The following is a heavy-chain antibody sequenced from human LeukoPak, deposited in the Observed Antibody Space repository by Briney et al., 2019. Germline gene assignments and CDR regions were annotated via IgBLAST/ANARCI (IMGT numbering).Heavy chain of an antibody. CDR3: ARHRRYYYGSGSYYATFMDY. V-gene: IGHV4-34*01. CDR1: GGSFSGYY. D-gene: IGHD3-10*01. CDR2: INHSGSS. J-gene: IGHJ4*02. Sequence: SETLSLTCAVYGGSFSGYYWSWIRQPPGKGLEWIGEINHSGSSNYNPSLKSRVTISVDTSKNQFSLKLSSVTAADTAVYYCARHRRYYYGSGSYYATFMDYWGQGTLVTVSS.